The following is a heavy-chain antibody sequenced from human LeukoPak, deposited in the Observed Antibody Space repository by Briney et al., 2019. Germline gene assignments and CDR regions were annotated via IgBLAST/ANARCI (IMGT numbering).Heavy chain of an antibody. CDR3: ASERYSSSWYEYH. V-gene: IGHV4-59*01. Sequence: PSETLSLTCTVSGGSISSYYWSWIRQPPGKGLEWIGYIYYSGSTNYNPSLKSRVTISVDTSKNQFSLKLSSVTAADTAVYYCASERYSSSWYEYHWGQGTLVTVSS. D-gene: IGHD6-13*01. J-gene: IGHJ4*02. CDR1: GGSISSYY. CDR2: IYYSGST.